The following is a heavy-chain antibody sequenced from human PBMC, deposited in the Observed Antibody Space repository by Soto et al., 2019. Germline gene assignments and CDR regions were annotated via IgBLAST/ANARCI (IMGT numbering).Heavy chain of an antibody. Sequence: QLQLQESGSGLVKPSQTLSLTCAVSNGSITTFDYSWSWIRQPPGRGLEWIGSIYHSGRTYYIPSLKRRLTMSLDKSMNQFALKLRSMTAADTAVYFCARDMTIFGVAPGGGMDVWGQGTTVTVSS. V-gene: IGHV4-30-2*01. CDR1: NGSITTFDYS. CDR3: ARDMTIFGVAPGGGMDV. D-gene: IGHD3-3*01. J-gene: IGHJ6*02. CDR2: IYHSGRT.